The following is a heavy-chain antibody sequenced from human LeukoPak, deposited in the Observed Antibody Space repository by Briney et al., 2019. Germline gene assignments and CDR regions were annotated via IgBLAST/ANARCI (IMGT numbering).Heavy chain of an antibody. D-gene: IGHD3-10*01. V-gene: IGHV1-18*01. Sequence: GASVKVSCKASGYTFTSYGISWVRQAPGQGLEWMGWISAYNGNTNYAQKLQGRVTMTTDTSTSTAYMELRSLRSEDTAVYYCARGRLTMVRGVISDYWGQGTLVTVSS. CDR2: ISAYNGNT. CDR1: GYTFTSYG. CDR3: ARGRLTMVRGVISDY. J-gene: IGHJ4*02.